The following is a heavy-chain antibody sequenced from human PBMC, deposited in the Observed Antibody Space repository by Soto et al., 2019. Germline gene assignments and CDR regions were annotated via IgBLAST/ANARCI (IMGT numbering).Heavy chain of an antibody. J-gene: IGHJ6*03. V-gene: IGHV3-23*01. CDR3: AKDRLQSDDYYYYMDV. D-gene: IGHD4-4*01. Sequence: GGSLRLSCAASGFTFSSYAMSWVRQAPGKGLEWVSAISGSGGSTYYADHVKGRFTISRDNSKNTLYLQMNSLRDEDTAVYYCAKDRLQSDDYYYYMDVWGKGTTVTVSS. CDR2: ISGSGGST. CDR1: GFTFSSYA.